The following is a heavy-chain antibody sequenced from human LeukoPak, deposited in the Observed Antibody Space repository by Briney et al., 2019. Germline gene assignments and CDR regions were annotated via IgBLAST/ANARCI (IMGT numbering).Heavy chain of an antibody. CDR1: GFTFSSYW. V-gene: IGHV3-74*01. CDR2: IQSDGNII. Sequence: PGGSLRLSCAASGFTFSSYWMHWVRQAPGKGLVWVSRIQSDGNIINYADSVMGRFTISRDNGKNTLYLQMSSLRAEDTAVYYCATYGGYPVDYWGQGTLVTVSS. CDR3: ATYGGYPVDY. J-gene: IGHJ4*02. D-gene: IGHD1-1*01.